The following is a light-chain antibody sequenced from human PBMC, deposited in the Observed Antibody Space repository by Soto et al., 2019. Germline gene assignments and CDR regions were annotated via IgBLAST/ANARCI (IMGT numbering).Light chain of an antibody. CDR3: SSYTSSSTLDV. Sequence: QSVLTQPASVSGSPGQSIAMSCTGTSSDVGAYNFVSWYQQHPGKAPKLLIYDVSNRPSGVSNRFSGSKSGNTASLTISGLQAEDEADYYCSSYTSSSTLDVFGTGTKVTVL. CDR2: DVS. V-gene: IGLV2-14*03. CDR1: SSDVGAYNF. J-gene: IGLJ1*01.